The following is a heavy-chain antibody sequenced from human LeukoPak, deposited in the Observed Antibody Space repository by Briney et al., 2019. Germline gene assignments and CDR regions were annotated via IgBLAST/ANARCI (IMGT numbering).Heavy chain of an antibody. CDR2: ISNSDNKP. CDR3: AKATGTLGN. V-gene: IGHV3-23*01. J-gene: IGHJ4*02. CDR1: GFTFSSFA. Sequence: GGTLRLSCAASGFTFSSFAMSWVRQAPGKGLEWVSTISNSDNKPYYADSVKGRFTISRDNSKNTLHLQMNSLTAEDTAMYYCAKATGTLGNWGQGTLVTVSS. D-gene: IGHD1-1*01.